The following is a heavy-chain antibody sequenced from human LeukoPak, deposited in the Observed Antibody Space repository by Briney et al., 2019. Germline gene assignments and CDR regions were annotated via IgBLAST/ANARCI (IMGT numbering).Heavy chain of an antibody. D-gene: IGHD5-18*01. CDR1: GGSISSSYY. V-gene: IGHV4-4*07. Sequence: SETLSLTCTVSGGSISSSYYWSWIRQPAGKGLEWIGRIYTSGSTNYNPSLKSRVTMSVDTSKNQFSLKLSSVTAADTAVYYCARSDTAMVEWYFDLWGRGTLVTVSS. J-gene: IGHJ2*01. CDR3: ARSDTAMVEWYFDL. CDR2: IYTSGST.